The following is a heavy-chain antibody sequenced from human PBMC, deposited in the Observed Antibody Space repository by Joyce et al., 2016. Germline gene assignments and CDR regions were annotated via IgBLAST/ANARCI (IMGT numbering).Heavy chain of an antibody. Sequence: QVQLVESGGGLVQPGRSLRLSCAASEFTFSNCGMHWVRQAPGKGVEGVEIFSDDGSLEYYGDSVKGRFTISRENSRNTLYRQMNSLRAEDTAVYYCAKEVMSYSYGNDAFDLWGQGTMVTVSS. J-gene: IGHJ3*01. D-gene: IGHD5-18*01. V-gene: IGHV3-30*18. CDR2: FSDDGSLE. CDR1: EFTFSNCG. CDR3: AKEVMSYSYGNDAFDL.